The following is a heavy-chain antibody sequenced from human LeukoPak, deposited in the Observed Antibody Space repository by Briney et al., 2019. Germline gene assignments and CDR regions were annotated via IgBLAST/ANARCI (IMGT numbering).Heavy chain of an antibody. D-gene: IGHD6-13*01. CDR1: GGSISTSSYY. J-gene: IGHJ3*02. CDR3: ARHRIAAADDAFEI. Sequence: SSETLSLTCTVSGGSISTSSYYWGWIRQPRGKGLEWIGTIYYSGSTYYNPSLKSRVTISVDTSKNLFSLKLSSVTAADTALYYCARHRIAAADDAFEIWGQGTMVTVSS. V-gene: IGHV4-39*01. CDR2: IYYSGST.